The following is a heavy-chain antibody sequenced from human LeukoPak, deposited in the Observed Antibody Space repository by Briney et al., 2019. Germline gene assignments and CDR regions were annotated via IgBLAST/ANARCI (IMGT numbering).Heavy chain of an antibody. J-gene: IGHJ4*02. Sequence: GGSLRLSCAASGFTFSSYGMHWVRQAPGKGLEWGAVISYDGSNKYYADSVKGRFTISRDNSKNTLYLQMNSLRAEDTAIFYCAKDVYNWNFYFDYWGQGTLVTVSS. D-gene: IGHD1-7*01. CDR2: ISYDGSNK. V-gene: IGHV3-30*18. CDR1: GFTFSSYG. CDR3: AKDVYNWNFYFDY.